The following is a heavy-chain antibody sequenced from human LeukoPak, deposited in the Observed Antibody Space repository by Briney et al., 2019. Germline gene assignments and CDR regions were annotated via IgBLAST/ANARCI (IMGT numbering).Heavy chain of an antibody. V-gene: IGHV3-23*01. J-gene: IGHJ6*02. CDR3: ALTAGRYYYYGMDV. D-gene: IGHD6-13*01. CDR2: ISGSGGST. CDR1: GFTFSNYA. Sequence: GGSLRLSCAASGFTFSNYAMSWVRQAPGKGLEWVSAISGSGGSTYYADSVKGRFTISRDNSKNTLYLQMNSLRAEDTAVYYCALTAGRYYYYGMDVWGQGTTVTVSS.